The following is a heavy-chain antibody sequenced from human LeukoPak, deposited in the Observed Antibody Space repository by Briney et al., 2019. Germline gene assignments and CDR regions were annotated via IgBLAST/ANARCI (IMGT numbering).Heavy chain of an antibody. D-gene: IGHD3-10*01. J-gene: IGHJ4*02. V-gene: IGHV3-7*01. Sequence: TGGSLRLSCAASGFTFSRFWMTWVRQAPGWGLEWVANMNEDGSEKYYADSVKGRFSISRDNAKNSLYLQMNGLRVEDTAVYFCARIRESGWELLIDYWGQGTLVTVSS. CDR1: GFTFSRFW. CDR3: ARIRESGWELLIDY. CDR2: MNEDGSEK.